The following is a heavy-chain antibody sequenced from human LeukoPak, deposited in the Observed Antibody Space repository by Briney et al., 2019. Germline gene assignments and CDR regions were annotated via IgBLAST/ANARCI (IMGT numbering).Heavy chain of an antibody. CDR2: INSNSGGT. V-gene: IGHV1-2*06. CDR3: AREPTYYDFWSGYYDAFDI. J-gene: IGHJ3*02. CDR1: GYTFTGYY. D-gene: IGHD3-3*01. Sequence: ASVKVSXTASGYTFTGYYMHWVRQAPGQGLEWMGRINSNSGGTNYAQKFQGRVTMTRDTSISTAYMELSRLRSDDTAVYYCAREPTYYDFWSGYYDAFDIWGQGTMVTVSS.